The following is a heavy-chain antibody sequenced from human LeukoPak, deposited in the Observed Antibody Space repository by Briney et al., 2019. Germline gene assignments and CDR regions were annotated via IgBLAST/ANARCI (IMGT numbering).Heavy chain of an antibody. CDR1: GFTFSSYA. CDR3: ARAQYSSTSCYSAPCGNWFDP. J-gene: IGHJ5*02. CDR2: ISYDGSNK. V-gene: IGHV3-30-3*01. D-gene: IGHD2-2*01. Sequence: GRSLRLSCAAFGFTFSSYAMHWVRQAPGKGLEWVAVISYDGSNKYYADSVKGRFTISRDNSKNTLYLQMNSLRAEDTAVYYCARAQYSSTSCYSAPCGNWFDPWGQGTLVTVSS.